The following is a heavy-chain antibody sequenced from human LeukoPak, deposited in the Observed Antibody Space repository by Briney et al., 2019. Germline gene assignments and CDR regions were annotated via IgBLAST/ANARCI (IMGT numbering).Heavy chain of an antibody. Sequence: GGSLRLSCAASGLTVSDNYMSWVRQAPGKGLEWVSVLYSGGDTFYADSVRGRFTISRDISKNSLYLQMNNLRAEDTAVYYCARGLLSSGTWDYFDYWGQGTLVTVSS. CDR1: GLTVSDNY. J-gene: IGHJ4*02. V-gene: IGHV3-53*01. CDR2: LYSGGDT. D-gene: IGHD2-21*02. CDR3: ARGLLSSGTWDYFDY.